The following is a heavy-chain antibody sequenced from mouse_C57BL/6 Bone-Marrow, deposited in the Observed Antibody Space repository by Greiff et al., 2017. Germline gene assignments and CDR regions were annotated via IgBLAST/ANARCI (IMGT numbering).Heavy chain of an antibody. D-gene: IGHD2-1*01. Sequence: QVQLQQSGAELARPGASVKLSCKASGYTFTSYGISWVKQRTGQGLEWIGEIYPRSGNTYYNEQFKGKATLTADKSSSTAYMELRSLTSEDSAVYFCARRVYYGNHGGVFDYWGQGTTLTVSS. CDR3: ARRVYYGNHGGVFDY. J-gene: IGHJ2*01. V-gene: IGHV1-81*01. CDR2: IYPRSGNT. CDR1: GYTFTSYG.